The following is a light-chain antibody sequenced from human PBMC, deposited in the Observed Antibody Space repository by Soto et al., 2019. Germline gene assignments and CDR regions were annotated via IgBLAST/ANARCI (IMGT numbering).Light chain of an antibody. CDR1: DNVRTF. V-gene: IGKV3-20*01. Sequence: VVLTQSPATLSLTTGERATLSCRASDNVRTFVDWYQQKPGQAPRLLIYGASSRATGIPDRFSGSGSGTDFTLTISRLQPEDFAVYYCQQYGSSPPQTFGQGTKVDI. J-gene: IGKJ1*01. CDR2: GAS. CDR3: QQYGSSPPQT.